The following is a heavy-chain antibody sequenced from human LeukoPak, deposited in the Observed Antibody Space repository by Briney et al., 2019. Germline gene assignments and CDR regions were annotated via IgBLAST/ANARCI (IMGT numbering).Heavy chain of an antibody. CDR2: ISGSGGST. Sequence: GGSLRLSCAASGFTFSSYAMSWVRQAPGKGLEWVSAISGSGGSTYYADSVKGRFTISRDNSKNTLYLQMSSLRAEDTAVYYCAKDRARVVVVPAAGVDPWGQGTLVTVSS. CDR1: GFTFSSYA. J-gene: IGHJ5*02. D-gene: IGHD2-2*01. V-gene: IGHV3-23*01. CDR3: AKDRARVVVVPAAGVDP.